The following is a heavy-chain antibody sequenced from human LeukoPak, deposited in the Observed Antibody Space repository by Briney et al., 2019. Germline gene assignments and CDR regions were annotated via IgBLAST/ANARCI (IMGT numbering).Heavy chain of an antibody. J-gene: IGHJ4*02. V-gene: IGHV3-30*18. CDR2: ISYDGSNK. CDR1: GFTFSNYG. CDR3: AKDRTAGYDGLVDY. Sequence: PGGSLRLSCAASGFTFSNYGMHWVRQAPGKGLEWVAVISYDGSNKYYTDSVKGRFTISRDNSKNTLYLQMNSLRAEDTAAYYCAKDRTAGYDGLVDYWGQGTLVTVSS. D-gene: IGHD5-12*01.